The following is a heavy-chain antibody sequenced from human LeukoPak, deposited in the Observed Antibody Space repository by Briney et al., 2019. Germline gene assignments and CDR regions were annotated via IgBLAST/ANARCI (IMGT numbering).Heavy chain of an antibody. D-gene: IGHD1-26*01. J-gene: IGHJ3*02. Sequence: SETLSLTCSVSGGSISSYYWSWIRQPPGKGLEWIGYIYYSGSTSYNPSLKSRVTISVDTSKKQFSLKLSSVTAADTAFYYCARYIVSYPHDAFDIWGQGTMVTVSS. CDR1: GGSISSYY. CDR2: IYYSGST. V-gene: IGHV4-59*01. CDR3: ARYIVSYPHDAFDI.